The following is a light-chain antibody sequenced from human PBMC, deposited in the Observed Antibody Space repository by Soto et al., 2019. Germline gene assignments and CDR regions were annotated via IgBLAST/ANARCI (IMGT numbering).Light chain of an antibody. Sequence: QSVLTQPPSVSGALGQRVTISCTGITSNIGAGYDVHWYQLLPGRAPKLLIYGNTNRPSGVPDRFSGSKSATSASLAITGLQAEDEAIYYCQSYDNTLSGPIYVFGTGPRSPS. V-gene: IGLV1-40*01. CDR1: TSNIGAGYD. CDR3: QSYDNTLSGPIYV. J-gene: IGLJ1*01. CDR2: GNT.